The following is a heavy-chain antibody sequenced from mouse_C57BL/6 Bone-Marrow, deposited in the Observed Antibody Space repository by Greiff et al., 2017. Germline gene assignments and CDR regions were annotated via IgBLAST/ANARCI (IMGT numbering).Heavy chain of an antibody. V-gene: IGHV1-69*01. J-gene: IGHJ2*01. CDR1: GYTFTSYW. CDR3: ARSGLRDFDY. D-gene: IGHD1-1*01. CDR2: IDPSVSYT. Sequence: QVQLQQPGAELVMPGASVKLSCKASGYTFTSYWMHWVKQRPGQGLEWIGEIDPSVSYTNYNQKFKGKSTLTVDKSSSTAYMQLSSLTSEDSAVYYCARSGLRDFDYWGQGTTLTVSS.